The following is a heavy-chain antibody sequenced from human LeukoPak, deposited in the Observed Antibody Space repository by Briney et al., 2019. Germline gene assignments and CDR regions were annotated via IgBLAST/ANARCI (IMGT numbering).Heavy chain of an antibody. CDR1: GGSISSYY. D-gene: IGHD2-2*01. CDR3: AREPGYQDAFDI. Sequence: SETLSLTCTVSGGSISSYYWSWIRQPAGKGLDWIGRIYTSGSTNYNPSLQSRVTMSVDTSKNQFPLKLSSVTAADTAVYYCAREPGYQDAFDIWGQGTMVTVSS. J-gene: IGHJ3*02. CDR2: IYTSGST. V-gene: IGHV4-4*07.